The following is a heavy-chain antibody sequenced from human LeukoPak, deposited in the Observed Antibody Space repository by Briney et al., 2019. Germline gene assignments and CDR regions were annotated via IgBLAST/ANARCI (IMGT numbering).Heavy chain of an antibody. J-gene: IGHJ4*02. CDR2: INPSGGST. V-gene: IGHV1-46*01. D-gene: IGHD6-13*01. CDR3: ARARMGIDFDY. Sequence: ASVKVSCKASGYTFSSYYMHWVRQAPGQGLEWMGIINPSGGSTSYAQKFQGRVTMTRDTSTSTVYMELSSLRSEDTAVYYCARARMGIDFDYWGQGTLVTVSS. CDR1: GYTFSSYY.